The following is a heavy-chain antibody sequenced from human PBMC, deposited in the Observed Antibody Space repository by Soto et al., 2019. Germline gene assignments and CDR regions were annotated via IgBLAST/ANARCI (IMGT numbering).Heavy chain of an antibody. CDR1: GGSISSGDYY. CDR3: ARERPDGARLDP. D-gene: IGHD6-6*01. CDR2: IYHSGST. Sequence: SETPSLTCTVAGGSISSGDYYWSWIRQPPGKGLEWIGYIYHSGSTYYNPSLKSRVTISVDTSKNQFSLKLSSVTAADTAVYYCARERPDGARLDPWGQGTLVIVSS. V-gene: IGHV4-30-4*01. J-gene: IGHJ5*02.